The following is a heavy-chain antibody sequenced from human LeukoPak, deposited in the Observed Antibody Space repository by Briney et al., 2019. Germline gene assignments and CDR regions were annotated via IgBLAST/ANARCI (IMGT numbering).Heavy chain of an antibody. V-gene: IGHV4-59*01. CDR1: GGSISSYY. D-gene: IGHD6-19*01. J-gene: IGHJ4*02. Sequence: PSETLSLTCTVSGGSISSYYWSWIRQPPGKGLEWIGYIYYSGSTDYNPSLKGRVTISVDTSKNQFSLTLRSVTAADTAIYYCARSSLTVAGYFDFWGQGTLVTVSS. CDR2: IYYSGST. CDR3: ARSSLTVAGYFDF.